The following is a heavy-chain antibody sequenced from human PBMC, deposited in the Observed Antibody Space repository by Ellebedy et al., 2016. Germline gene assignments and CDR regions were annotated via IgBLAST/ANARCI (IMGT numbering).Heavy chain of an antibody. J-gene: IGHJ4*02. V-gene: IGHV5-51*01. CDR1: GYSFTSYW. CDR2: IYPGDSDT. D-gene: IGHD3-16*01. Sequence: GESLKISCKGSGYSFTSYWIGWVRQMPGKGLEWMGIIYPGDSDTRYSPSFQGKVIITAENSIRTAYLQWSSLKASDTAMYYCAREVDMITFGGVISYFDYWGQGTLVTVSS. CDR3: AREVDMITFGGVISYFDY.